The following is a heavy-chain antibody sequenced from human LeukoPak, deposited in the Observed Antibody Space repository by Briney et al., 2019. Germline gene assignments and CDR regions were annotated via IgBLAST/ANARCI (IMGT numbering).Heavy chain of an antibody. CDR2: LYRGETT. CDR1: GFILSNNY. CDR3: VTPTYYYGPGSHAPPYY. Sequence: PGGSLRLSCAPSGFILSNNYMSWVRQAPGKGLEWVSVLYRGETTYYADSVKGRFTISGDISKHTLYLQMNRLRPEDTAVYYCVTPTYYYGPGSHAPPYYWGQGALVTVSS. V-gene: IGHV3-66*02. D-gene: IGHD3-10*01. J-gene: IGHJ4*02.